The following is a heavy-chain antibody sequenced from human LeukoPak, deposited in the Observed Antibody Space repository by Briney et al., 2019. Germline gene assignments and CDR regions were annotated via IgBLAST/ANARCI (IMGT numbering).Heavy chain of an antibody. J-gene: IGHJ6*02. D-gene: IGHD6-6*01. Sequence: SETLSLTCAVYGGSFSGYYWSWIRQPPGKGLEWIGEINHSGSTNYNPSLKSRVTISVDTSKNQFSLKLSSVTAEDTAVYYCARAGKSSSSYYYYYGMDVWGQGTTVTVSS. CDR2: INHSGST. CDR1: GGSFSGYY. CDR3: ARAGKSSSSYYYYYGMDV. V-gene: IGHV4-34*01.